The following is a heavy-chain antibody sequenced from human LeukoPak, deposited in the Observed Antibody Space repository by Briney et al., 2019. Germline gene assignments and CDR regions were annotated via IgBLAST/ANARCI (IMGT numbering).Heavy chain of an antibody. J-gene: IGHJ4*02. V-gene: IGHV3-33*06. CDR2: IWYDGSNK. CDR3: AKDGDDFWSGYYPLDY. Sequence: GRSLRLSCAASGFTFSSYGMHWVRQAPGKGLEWVAVIWYDGSNKYYADSVKGRFAISRDNSKNTLYLQMNSPRAEDTAVYYCAKDGDDFWSGYYPLDYWGQGTLVTVSS. D-gene: IGHD3-3*01. CDR1: GFTFSSYG.